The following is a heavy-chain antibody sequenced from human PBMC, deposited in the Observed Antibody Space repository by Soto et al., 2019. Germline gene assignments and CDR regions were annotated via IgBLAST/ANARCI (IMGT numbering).Heavy chain of an antibody. CDR2: IKSKTDGGTT. D-gene: IGHD4-17*01. V-gene: IGHV3-15*01. Sequence: PGGSLRLSCAASGFPFRNAWMSWVRQAPGKELEWVGRIKSKTDGGTTDYAAPVKGRFTISRDDSKNTLYLQMNSLKTEDTAVYYCTTGYGDYYYYMDVWGKGTTVTVSS. CDR1: GFPFRNAW. J-gene: IGHJ6*03. CDR3: TTGYGDYYYYMDV.